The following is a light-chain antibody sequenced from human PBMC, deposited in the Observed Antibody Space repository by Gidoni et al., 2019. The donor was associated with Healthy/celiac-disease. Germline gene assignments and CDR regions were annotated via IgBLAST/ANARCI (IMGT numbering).Light chain of an antibody. CDR3: QAWDSSTVV. CDR2: QDS. J-gene: IGLJ2*01. V-gene: IGLV3-1*01. CDR1: KLGDKY. Sequence: SDDLTPPPSVTVPPGQTASITCSGDKLGDKYACWYQQKPGQSPVLVIYQDSKRPSGIPERFSGSNSGNTATLTISGTQAMDEADYYCQAWDSSTVVFGGGTKLTVL.